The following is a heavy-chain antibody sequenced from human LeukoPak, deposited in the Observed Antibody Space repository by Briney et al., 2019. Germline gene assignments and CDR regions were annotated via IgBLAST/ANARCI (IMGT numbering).Heavy chain of an antibody. CDR1: GGSISSYY. CDR2: IYYSGST. J-gene: IGHJ5*02. D-gene: IGHD2-15*01. Sequence: PSETLSLTCTVSGGSISSYYWSWIRQPPGKGLEWIGYIYYSGSTNYNPSLKSRVTISVDTSKNQFSLKLSSVTAADTAVYYCARSNCSGGSCYSIGWFDPWGQGTLVTVSS. CDR3: ARSNCSGGSCYSIGWFDP. V-gene: IGHV4-59*01.